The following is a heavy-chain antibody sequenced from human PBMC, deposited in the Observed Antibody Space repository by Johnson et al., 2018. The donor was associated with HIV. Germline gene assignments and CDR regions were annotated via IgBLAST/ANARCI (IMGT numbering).Heavy chain of an antibody. Sequence: EMQLVESGGGLVQPGGSLRLSCAASGFTVSSNYMSWVRQAPGKGLESVSVVYSGGTTHYADSVKGRSTISRDNSKNTLYLQMNSLRAEDTAVYYCTRRSPYDAFDIWGQGTMVTVSS. CDR1: GFTVSSNY. CDR3: TRRSPYDAFDI. CDR2: VYSGGTT. V-gene: IGHV3-66*02. J-gene: IGHJ3*02.